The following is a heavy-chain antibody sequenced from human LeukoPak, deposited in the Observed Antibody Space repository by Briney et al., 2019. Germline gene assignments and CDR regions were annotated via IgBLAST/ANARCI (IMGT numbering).Heavy chain of an antibody. CDR3: ARDRDSSVSGLFN. CDR2: IIPIFGTA. CDR1: GGTFSSYA. Sequence: ASVKVSCKASGGTFSSYAISWVRQAPGRGLEWMGGIIPIFGTANYAQKFQGRVTITADESTSTAYMELSSLRSEDTAVYYCARDRDSSVSGLFNWGQGTLVTVSS. V-gene: IGHV1-69*13. J-gene: IGHJ4*02. D-gene: IGHD6-25*01.